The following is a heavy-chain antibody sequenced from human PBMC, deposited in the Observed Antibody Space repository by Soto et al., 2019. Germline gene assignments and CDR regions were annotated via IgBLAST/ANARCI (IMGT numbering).Heavy chain of an antibody. CDR1: GITLSSYA. J-gene: IGHJ4*02. D-gene: IGHD1-20*01. V-gene: IGHV3-30*04. CDR3: AGGTPSISGTTGGY. CDR2: ISSDGKNK. Sequence: QVQLVESGGGVVQPGTSLRLSCEGSGITLSSYAMHWVRQAPGKGLEWVAVISSDGKNKYYADSVKGRFSISRDSSKNPMYLQVNSLRTEDTAVYYCAGGTPSISGTTGGYWGQGTLVTVSS.